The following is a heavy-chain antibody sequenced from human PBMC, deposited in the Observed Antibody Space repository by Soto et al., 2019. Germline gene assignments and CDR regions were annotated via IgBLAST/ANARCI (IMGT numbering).Heavy chain of an antibody. V-gene: IGHV3-53*01. CDR3: ATWHEREHAYDV. CDR1: GLTVSGKKY. D-gene: IGHD1-1*01. Sequence: GGSLRLSCAASGLTVSGKKYVAWVRQAPGKGLERVSALYDVDGSFYSDSVKGRFTTSSDSSKTTVYLQMNDLRPADTAVYYCATWHEREHAYDVWGQGTTVTVSS. CDR2: LYDVDGS. J-gene: IGHJ3*01.